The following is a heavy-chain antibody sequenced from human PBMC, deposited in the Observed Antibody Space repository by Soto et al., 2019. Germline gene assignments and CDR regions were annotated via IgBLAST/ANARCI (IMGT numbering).Heavy chain of an antibody. CDR3: ARFEEGYCISTSCYSLYYFDY. CDR2: IYYSGST. J-gene: IGHJ4*02. D-gene: IGHD2-2*02. CDR1: GGSIGIGGYY. Sequence: QVQLQESGPGLVKPSQTLSLTCTVSGGSIGIGGYYWSWIRQHPGKGLEWIGYIYYSGSTYYNPSLKSRVTISVDTSKNQFSLKLSSVTAADTAVYYCARFEEGYCISTSCYSLYYFDYWGQGTLVTVSS. V-gene: IGHV4-31*03.